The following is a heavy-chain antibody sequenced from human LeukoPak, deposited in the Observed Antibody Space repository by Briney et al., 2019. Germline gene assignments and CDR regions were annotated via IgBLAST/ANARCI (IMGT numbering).Heavy chain of an antibody. CDR3: ARLDVVVVAATPIYWFDP. Sequence: GESLKISCKGSGYSFTSYWIGWVRQMPGKGLEWMGIIYPGDSDTRYSPSFQGQVTISADKSISTAYLQWSSLKASDTAMYYCARLDVVVVAATPIYWFDPWGQGTLVTVSS. J-gene: IGHJ5*02. CDR2: IYPGDSDT. V-gene: IGHV5-51*01. D-gene: IGHD2-15*01. CDR1: GYSFTSYW.